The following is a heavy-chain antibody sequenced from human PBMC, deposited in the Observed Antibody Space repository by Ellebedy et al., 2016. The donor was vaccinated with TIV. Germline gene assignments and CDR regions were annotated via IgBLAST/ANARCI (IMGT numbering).Heavy chain of an antibody. CDR1: DGSIRSYH. V-gene: IGHV4-59*01. Sequence: GSLRLXCTVSDGSIRSYHWSWIRQSPGKGLEWIGYFHYSGTTNYNPSLKSRLSISVDTSKNQFSLNLSSVTAADTGVCYCARTSTMVRGALDYWGQGTLVTVSS. CDR3: ARTSTMVRGALDY. D-gene: IGHD3-10*01. J-gene: IGHJ4*02. CDR2: FHYSGTT.